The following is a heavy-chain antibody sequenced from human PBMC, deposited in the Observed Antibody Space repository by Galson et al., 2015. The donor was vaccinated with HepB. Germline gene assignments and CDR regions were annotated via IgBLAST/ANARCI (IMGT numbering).Heavy chain of an antibody. CDR3: ARHESESKTYAADY. Sequence: ETLSLTCTVSAGSISSSSYYWGWLRQPPGKGLEWIGSFYYTGNTHYNPSLKSRVTISGDTSKNQFSLKLNSVTAADTAVYYCARHESESKTYAADYWGQGTLVTVSS. D-gene: IGHD2-2*01. J-gene: IGHJ4*02. CDR2: FYYTGNT. CDR1: AGSISSSSYY. V-gene: IGHV4-39*01.